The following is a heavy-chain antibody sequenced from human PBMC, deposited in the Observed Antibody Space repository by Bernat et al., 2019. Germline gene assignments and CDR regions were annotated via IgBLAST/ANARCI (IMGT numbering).Heavy chain of an antibody. J-gene: IGHJ6*03. V-gene: IGHV2-70*04. CDR3: ARSTAAPDYYYYMDV. Sequence: QVTLKESGPALVKPTQTLTLTCTFSGFSLSTSGMRVSWIRQPPGKALEWLARIDWDDDKFYSTSLKTRLTISKDTSKNQVVLTRTNMDPVDTATYYCARSTAAPDYYYYMDVWGKGTTVTVSS. D-gene: IGHD6-6*01. CDR1: GFSLSTSGMR. CDR2: IDWDDDK.